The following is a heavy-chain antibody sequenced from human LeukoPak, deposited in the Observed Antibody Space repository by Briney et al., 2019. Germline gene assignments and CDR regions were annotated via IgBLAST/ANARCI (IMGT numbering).Heavy chain of an antibody. CDR3: ARGLGYSSSLLPGGY. CDR1: GGXFSGYY. D-gene: IGHD6-6*01. J-gene: IGHJ4*02. CDR2: INHSGST. Sequence: SETLSLTCAVYGGXFSGYYCSWIRQPPGKGQEWLGEINHSGSTNYNPSLKSRVTISVDTSMNQFSLKLSSVTAADTAVYYCARGLGYSSSLLPGGYWGQGTLVTVSS. V-gene: IGHV4-34*01.